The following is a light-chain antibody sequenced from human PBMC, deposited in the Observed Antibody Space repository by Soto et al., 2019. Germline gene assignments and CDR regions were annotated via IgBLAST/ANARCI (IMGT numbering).Light chain of an antibody. J-gene: IGKJ1*01. CDR3: QQYNSYST. CDR1: QSISSW. Sequence: DIQMTQSPSTLSASVGDRVTITCRASQSISSWLAWYQQKPGKAPKLLIYDASSLESGVLSRFSGSGSGTEFTLTISSLQPDDCATYYCQQYNSYSTFGQGTKVEIK. V-gene: IGKV1-5*01. CDR2: DAS.